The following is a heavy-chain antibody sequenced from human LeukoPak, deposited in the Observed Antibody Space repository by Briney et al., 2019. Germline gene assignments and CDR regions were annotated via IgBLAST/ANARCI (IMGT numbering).Heavy chain of an antibody. J-gene: IGHJ5*02. CDR1: GGSISSGDYY. CDR2: IYYSGST. Sequence: PSETLSLTCTVSGGSISSGDYYWSWIRQPPGKGLEWIGYIYYSGSTYYNPSLKSRVTISLDTSKTQFSLKLSSVTAADTAVYYYARGHYLSGSYNWFDPWGQGTLVTVSS. V-gene: IGHV4-61*08. CDR3: ARGHYLSGSYNWFDP. D-gene: IGHD3-10*01.